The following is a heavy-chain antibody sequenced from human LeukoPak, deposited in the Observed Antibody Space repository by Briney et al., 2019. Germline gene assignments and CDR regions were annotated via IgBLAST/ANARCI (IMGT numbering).Heavy chain of an antibody. CDR2: INPNSGGT. CDR3: ARGFMARKFDY. Sequence: ASVKVSCKASGYTFASYGISWVRQAPGQGLEWMGWINPNSGGTNYAQKFQGRVTMTRDTSISTAYMELSRLRSDDTAVYYCARGFMARKFDYWGQGTLVTVSS. D-gene: IGHD3-10*01. J-gene: IGHJ4*02. CDR1: GYTFASYG. V-gene: IGHV1-2*02.